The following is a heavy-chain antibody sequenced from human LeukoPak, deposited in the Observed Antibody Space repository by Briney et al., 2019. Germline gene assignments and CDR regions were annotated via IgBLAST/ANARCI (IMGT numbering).Heavy chain of an antibody. CDR1: GYTFTSYG. V-gene: IGHV1-18*01. CDR3: ARDFGYGSGSYYIGAYYYYYYMDV. Sequence: ASVKVSCKASGYTFTSYGISWVRQAPGQGLEWMGWISAYNGNTNYAQKLQGRVTMTTDTSTSTAYMELRSLRSDDTAVYYCARDFGYGSGSYYIGAYYYYYYMDVWGKGTTVTVSS. CDR2: ISAYNGNT. D-gene: IGHD3-10*01. J-gene: IGHJ6*03.